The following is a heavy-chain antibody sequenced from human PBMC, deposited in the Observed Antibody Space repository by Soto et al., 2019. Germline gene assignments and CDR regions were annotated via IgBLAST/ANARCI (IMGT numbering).Heavy chain of an antibody. V-gene: IGHV1-46*01. CDR1: GYTFTNYH. CDR3: ARSSPNVAPYFDY. CDR2: INPSSINT. Sequence: GSSVKVSCKASGYTFTNYHIHWVRQAPGQGLEWMGVINPSSINTTYAQKFQGRVTVTRDTSTNTVYMELSSLTSEDTAVYYCARSSPNVAPYFDYWGQGTLVTVSS. D-gene: IGHD2-21*01. J-gene: IGHJ4*02.